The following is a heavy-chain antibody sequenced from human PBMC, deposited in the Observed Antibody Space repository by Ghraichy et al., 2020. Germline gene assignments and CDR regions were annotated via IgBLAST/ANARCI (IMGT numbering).Heavy chain of an antibody. CDR1: GYTFTSYG. D-gene: IGHD2-2*01. Sequence: ASVKVSCKTSGYTFTSYGITYVRQAPGQGLEWMGWISPYNGQTKYAQRLHDRVTLTTDTSTRTVNMELRSLRPDDTAVYYCVRPYADWRGLDPWGQGTLVTVSS. CDR2: ISPYNGQT. J-gene: IGHJ5*02. CDR3: VRPYADWRGLDP. V-gene: IGHV1-18*04.